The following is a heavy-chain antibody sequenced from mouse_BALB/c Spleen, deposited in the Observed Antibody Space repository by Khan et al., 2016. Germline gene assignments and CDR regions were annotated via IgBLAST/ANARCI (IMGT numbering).Heavy chain of an antibody. CDR1: GYTFTSYW. Sequence: QVQLQPPGAELARPGASVKLSCKASGYTFTSYWMQWVKQRPGQGLEWIGAIYPGDGDTRYTQKFKGKATLTADQSSSTAYMQLSSLASEDSAVYYCARGGYDYPYAMDYWGQGTSVTVSA. V-gene: IGHV1-87*01. CDR3: ARGGYDYPYAMDY. D-gene: IGHD2-4*01. CDR2: IYPGDGDT. J-gene: IGHJ4*01.